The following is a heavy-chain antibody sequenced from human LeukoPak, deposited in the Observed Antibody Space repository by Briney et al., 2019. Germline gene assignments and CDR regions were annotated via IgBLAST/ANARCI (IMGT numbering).Heavy chain of an antibody. Sequence: GGSLRLSCAASGFTFSTHGMHWLRQAPGRGLEWVSSIGESGSYTYYADSVKGRFTVSRDDSRNTVYLQLNNLRVEDTAIYYCARASWISTADAVCWGQGTQVTVSS. J-gene: IGHJ4*02. D-gene: IGHD2-2*03. CDR3: ARASWISTADAVC. CDR2: IGESGSYT. CDR1: GFTFSTHG. V-gene: IGHV3-23*01.